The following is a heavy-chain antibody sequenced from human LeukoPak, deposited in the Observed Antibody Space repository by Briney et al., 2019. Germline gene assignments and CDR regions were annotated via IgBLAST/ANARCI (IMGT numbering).Heavy chain of an antibody. Sequence: GGSLRLSCAASGFTFSSYWMSWVRQAPGKGLEWVANIKQDGSEKYYVDSVKGRFTISRDNAKNSLYLRMNSLRAEDTAIYYCAKNGDRGAYCSGGSCYPYYYYYMDVWGKGTTVTISS. CDR2: IKQDGSEK. V-gene: IGHV3-7*03. CDR3: AKNGDRGAYCSGGSCYPYYYYYMDV. CDR1: GFTFSSYW. D-gene: IGHD2-15*01. J-gene: IGHJ6*03.